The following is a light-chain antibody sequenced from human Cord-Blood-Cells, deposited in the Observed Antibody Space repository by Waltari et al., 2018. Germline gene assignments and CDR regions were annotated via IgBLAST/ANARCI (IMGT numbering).Light chain of an antibody. Sequence: EIVLTQSPDTLSLSPGERATLPCRASQSVSSSYLAWYQQKPGQAPRLLIYGASSRATGIPDRFSGSGSGTDFTLTISRLEPEDFAVYYCQQYGSSLITFGQGTRLEIK. J-gene: IGKJ5*01. CDR1: QSVSSSY. CDR3: QQYGSSLIT. CDR2: GAS. V-gene: IGKV3-20*01.